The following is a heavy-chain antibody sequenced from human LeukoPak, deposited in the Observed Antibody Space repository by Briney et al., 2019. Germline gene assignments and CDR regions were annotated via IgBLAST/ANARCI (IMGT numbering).Heavy chain of an antibody. V-gene: IGHV4-34*01. CDR3: ARVRYDSSGYFPPYYFDY. J-gene: IGHJ4*02. CDR1: GDSFSGYY. D-gene: IGHD3-22*01. Sequence: SGTLSLTCAVYGDSFSGYYWSWIRQPPGEGLEWIAEINHSGSTNYSPSLKSRVTISVDTSKNQFSLKLSSVTAANTAVYYCARVRYDSSGYFPPYYFDYWGQGTLVTVSS. CDR2: INHSGST.